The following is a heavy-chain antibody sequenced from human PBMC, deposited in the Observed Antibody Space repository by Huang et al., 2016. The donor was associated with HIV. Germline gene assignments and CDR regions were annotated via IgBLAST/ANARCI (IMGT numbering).Heavy chain of an antibody. V-gene: IGHV3-21*01. Sequence: EVQLVDSGGGLVKPGGSLRLSCAASGFSLDSFNMFWVRQTPAKGLQGGASISPSSSFIEYADSVKGRFSIARDNAKNSLYLKMNSLRGEDTAVYYCVKDRGQQLSPFDSWGQGTLVTVSS. CDR3: VKDRGQQLSPFDS. CDR2: ISPSSSFI. D-gene: IGHD6-13*01. CDR1: GFSLDSFN. J-gene: IGHJ4*02.